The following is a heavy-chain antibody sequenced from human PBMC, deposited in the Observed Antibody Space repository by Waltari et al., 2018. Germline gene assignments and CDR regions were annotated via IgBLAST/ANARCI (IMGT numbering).Heavy chain of an antibody. J-gene: IGHJ4*02. CDR2: ISDSGSSP. V-gene: IGHV3-11*01. D-gene: IGHD3-10*02. CDR3: ARSVRSPGD. Sequence: QVQLVESGGGLVKPGGSLRLSCAASGFPFSDSYMSWIRQAPGKGLEWLSYISDSGSSPYYADSVKGRFTLSRDNAKNSVYLQMNSLRVEDTAVYYCARSVRSPGDWGQGTPVTVSS. CDR1: GFPFSDSY.